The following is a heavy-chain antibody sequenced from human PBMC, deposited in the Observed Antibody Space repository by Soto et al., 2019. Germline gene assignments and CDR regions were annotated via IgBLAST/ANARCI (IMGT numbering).Heavy chain of an antibody. J-gene: IGHJ6*02. V-gene: IGHV1-8*02. Sequence: ASVKVSCKASGYDFTAYDINWVRQASGQGLEWMGWMNPINGATGSARRFQGRVSMTRNTATATAYLELTSLRSDDSAVYYCGRGPSPRAPAGGTPYYYAMDVXGQGTTVTVS. CDR1: GYDFTAYD. CDR2: MNPINGAT. D-gene: IGHD6-13*01. CDR3: GRGPSPRAPAGGTPYYYAMDV.